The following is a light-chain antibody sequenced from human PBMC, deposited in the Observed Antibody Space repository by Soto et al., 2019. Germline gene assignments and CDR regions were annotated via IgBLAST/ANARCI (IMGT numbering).Light chain of an antibody. Sequence: QSVLTQPASVSGSPGQSITISCTGTSSDVGAYNYVSWYQQHPGKAPKLMIYDVRTRPSGVSNRFSGSKSGNTASLTISGLQAEDEADYYCSSYTTSSTLVFATGTKLTVL. CDR3: SSYTTSSTLV. J-gene: IGLJ1*01. V-gene: IGLV2-14*01. CDR1: SSDVGAYNY. CDR2: DVR.